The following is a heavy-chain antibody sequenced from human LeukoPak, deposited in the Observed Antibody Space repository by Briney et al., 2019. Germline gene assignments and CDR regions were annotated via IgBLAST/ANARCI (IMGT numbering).Heavy chain of an antibody. D-gene: IGHD6-19*01. J-gene: IGHJ5*02. CDR1: GYTFTSYA. Sequence: ASVKVSCKASGYTFTSYAMNWVRQAPGQGLEWMGWINTNTGNPTYAQGFTGRFVFSLDTSVSTAYLQISSLKAEDTAVYYCARGGEQWLVHWFDPWGQGTLVTVSS. V-gene: IGHV7-4-1*02. CDR3: ARGGEQWLVHWFDP. CDR2: INTNTGNP.